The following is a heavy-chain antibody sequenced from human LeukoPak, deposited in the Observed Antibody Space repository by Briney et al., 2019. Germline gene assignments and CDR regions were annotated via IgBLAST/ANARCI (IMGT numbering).Heavy chain of an antibody. D-gene: IGHD1-26*01. CDR3: ATTGSGSYYDY. CDR1: GFTFSSYS. Sequence: GGSLRLSCAASGFTFSSYSMNWVRQAPGKGLEWVSSISSSSSYIYYADSVKGRFTISRDNAKNTLFLQMNSLRAEDTAVYYCATTGSGSYYDYWGQGTLVTVSS. V-gene: IGHV3-21*01. CDR2: ISSSSSYI. J-gene: IGHJ4*02.